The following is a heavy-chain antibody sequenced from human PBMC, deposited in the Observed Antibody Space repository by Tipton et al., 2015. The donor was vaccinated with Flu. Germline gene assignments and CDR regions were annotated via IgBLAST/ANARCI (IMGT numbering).Heavy chain of an antibody. Sequence: LRLSCAVSGDSINNAGYAWSWIRQPPGKGLEWIGYIYHSGRTSYNSSLKSRVTVSVDTSKNQFSLKLRSVTAADTAVYYCARGTGDADTYFDSWGQGTLVAVSS. CDR3: ARGTGDADTYFDS. J-gene: IGHJ4*02. CDR1: GDSINNAGYA. V-gene: IGHV4-30-2*01. D-gene: IGHD1-1*01. CDR2: IYHSGRT.